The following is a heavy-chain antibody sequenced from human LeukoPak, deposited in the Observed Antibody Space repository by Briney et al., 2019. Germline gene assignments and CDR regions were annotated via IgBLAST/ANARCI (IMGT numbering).Heavy chain of an antibody. CDR1: GFTFSSYS. CDR3: ARDRDYYDSSGYRASDY. J-gene: IGHJ4*02. CDR2: ISSSSSYI. Sequence: GGSLRLSCAASGFTFSSYSMNWVRQAPGKGLEWVSSISSSSSYIYYADSVKGRFTISRDNAKNSLYLQMNSLRAEDTAVYYCARDRDYYDSSGYRASDYWGQGTLVAVPS. V-gene: IGHV3-21*01. D-gene: IGHD3-22*01.